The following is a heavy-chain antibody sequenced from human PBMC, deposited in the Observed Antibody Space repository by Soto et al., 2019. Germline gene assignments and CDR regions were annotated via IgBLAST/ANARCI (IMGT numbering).Heavy chain of an antibody. D-gene: IGHD3-10*01. CDR1: GVSLTGYH. Sequence: PSETLSLTCSVSGVSLTGYHWNWIRQPPGKTLEWIGFVYHSGGVSYNPSLKGRASISVDRSKNQFSLRLSSVTASDTAVYYCARRLNLGSFDHWGQGTLVTVSS. J-gene: IGHJ5*02. CDR3: ARRLNLGSFDH. V-gene: IGHV4-59*01. CDR2: VYHSGGV.